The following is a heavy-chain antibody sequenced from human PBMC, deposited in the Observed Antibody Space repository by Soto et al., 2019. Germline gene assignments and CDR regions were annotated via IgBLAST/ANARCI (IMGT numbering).Heavy chain of an antibody. J-gene: IGHJ5*02. CDR2: ISIGGDKT. CDR3: AKWDGDGDH. V-gene: IGHV3-23*01. Sequence: EVQLLESGGDLVQPGGSLRLSCAVSGFSFSSYSFTWVRQAPGKGLEWVAGISIGGDKTWHADSVKGRFTISRDNSKNTVYLQMKSVRVDDPAVYYCAKWDGDGDHWGQGTLVTVSS. CDR1: GFSFSSYS. D-gene: IGHD1-26*01.